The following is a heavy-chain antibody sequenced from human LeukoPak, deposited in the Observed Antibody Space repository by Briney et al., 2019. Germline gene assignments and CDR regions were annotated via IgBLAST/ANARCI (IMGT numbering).Heavy chain of an antibody. CDR2: IIPIFGTA. CDR3: ARDGVGAKYWPYYFDY. CDR1: GYSFTNYG. Sequence: GASVKVSCKASGYSFTNYGISWVRQAPGQGLEWMGGIIPIFGTANYAQKFQGRVTITADESTSTAYMELSSLRSEDTAVYYCARDGVGAKYWPYYFDYWGQGTLVTVSS. D-gene: IGHD1-26*01. V-gene: IGHV1-69*13. J-gene: IGHJ4*02.